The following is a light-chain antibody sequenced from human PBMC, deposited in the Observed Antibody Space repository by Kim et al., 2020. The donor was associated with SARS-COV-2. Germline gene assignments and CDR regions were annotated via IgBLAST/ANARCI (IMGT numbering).Light chain of an antibody. J-gene: IGKJ2*01. V-gene: IGKV3-15*01. CDR3: QQYSDWPPGDT. CDR2: CAY. CDR1: QSVSSH. Sequence: PGARANLSCRARQSVSSHLAWYQQRPGQPPRLLIYCAYTRATGIPARFIGSGSGTEFTLTISSLQSEDFAIYFCQQYSDWPPGDTFGQGTKVDIK.